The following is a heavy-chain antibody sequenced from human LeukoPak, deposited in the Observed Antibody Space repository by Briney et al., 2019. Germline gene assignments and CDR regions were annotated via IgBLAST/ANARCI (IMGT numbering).Heavy chain of an antibody. CDR2: IYPGDSDT. D-gene: IGHD3-10*01. J-gene: IGHJ4*02. Sequence: GESLKISCKGSGYSFTSYWIGWVRQMPGKGLEWMGIIYPGDSDTRYSTSFQGQVTISADKSISTAYLQWSSLKASDTALYYCPRLGKGETITMVRGAPKYYFDYWGQGTLVTVSS. CDR3: PRLGKGETITMVRGAPKYYFDY. V-gene: IGHV5-51*01. CDR1: GYSFTSYW.